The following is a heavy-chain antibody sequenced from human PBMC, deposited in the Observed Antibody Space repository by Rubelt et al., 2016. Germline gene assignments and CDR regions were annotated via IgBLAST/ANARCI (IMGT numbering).Heavy chain of an antibody. CDR3: ARASDFIAVAGYIDC. CDR2: EK. V-gene: IGHV3-7*01. J-gene: IGHJ4*02. Sequence: EKYYVDSVKGRFTISRDNAKNSLYLQMNSLRAEDTAVYYFARASDFIAVAGYIDCWGQGTLVTVSS. D-gene: IGHD6-19*01.